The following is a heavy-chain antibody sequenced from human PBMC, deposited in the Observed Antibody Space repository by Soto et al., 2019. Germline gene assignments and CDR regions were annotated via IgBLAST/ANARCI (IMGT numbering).Heavy chain of an antibody. D-gene: IGHD1-26*01. Sequence: QVQLLESGPGLVKPSETLSLTCTIYGGSISSYFWSWIRQPPGKGLEWIGYIHYSGTAVYSPSLKSRVTMSIDTSENQFTLTLTSVTAADTAVYYSARDTGSYYLDSWGQGSLVTVSS. CDR3: ARDTGSYYLDS. CDR2: IHYSGTA. V-gene: IGHV4-59*01. CDR1: GGSISSYF. J-gene: IGHJ4*02.